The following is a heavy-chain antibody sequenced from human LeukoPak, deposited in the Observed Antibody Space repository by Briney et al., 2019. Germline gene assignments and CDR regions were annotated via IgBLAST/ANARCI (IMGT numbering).Heavy chain of an antibody. CDR3: ARDRHDYGDYGSHNCFDP. Sequence: SETLSLTSTVSGGSISSYNWSWIREPVGEGLEWVGRIYTGGSSNYNPSLRSRVTMSVDTSKNQFSLKLSSVTAADTAVYYCARDRHDYGDYGSHNCFDPWGQGTLVTVSA. CDR2: IYTGGSS. V-gene: IGHV4-4*07. CDR1: GGSISSYN. J-gene: IGHJ5*02. D-gene: IGHD4-17*01.